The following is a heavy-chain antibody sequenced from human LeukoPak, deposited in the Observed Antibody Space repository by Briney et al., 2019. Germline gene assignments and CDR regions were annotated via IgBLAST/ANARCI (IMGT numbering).Heavy chain of an antibody. Sequence: ASVKVSCKASGYSFTGYYMHWVREAPGQGLEWMGWINPNGGGTNYAHKFQGRVTMTRDTSISTAYMELRRLRSDDTAVYYCARAGIQILEGESFDYWGQGTLVTVSS. CDR2: INPNGGGT. D-gene: IGHD5-18*01. CDR3: ARAGIQILEGESFDY. CDR1: GYSFTGYY. J-gene: IGHJ4*02. V-gene: IGHV1-2*02.